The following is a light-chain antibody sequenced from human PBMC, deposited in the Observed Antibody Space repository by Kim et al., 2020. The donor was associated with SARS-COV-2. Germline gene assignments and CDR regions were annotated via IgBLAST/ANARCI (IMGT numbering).Light chain of an antibody. CDR2: RDS. CDR1: NIGSKN. J-gene: IGLJ2*01. Sequence: VALGRTARITCGGKNIGSKNVHWYQQKPGQAPVLVINRDSNRPSGIPERFSGSNSGNTATLTISRAQAGDEADYYCQVWDSSTAVVFGGGTQLTVL. CDR3: QVWDSSTAVV. V-gene: IGLV3-9*01.